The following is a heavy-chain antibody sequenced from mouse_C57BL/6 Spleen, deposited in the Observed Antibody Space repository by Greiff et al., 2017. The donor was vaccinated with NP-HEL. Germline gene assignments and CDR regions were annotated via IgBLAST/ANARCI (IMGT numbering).Heavy chain of an antibody. CDR3: ARRFTTATRYFDV. D-gene: IGHD1-2*01. CDR1: GYTFTDYY. J-gene: IGHJ1*03. V-gene: IGHV1-26*01. Sequence: EVQLQQSGPELVKPGASVKISCKASGYTFTDYYMNWVKQSHGKSLEWIGDINPNNGGTSYNQKFKGKATLTVDKSSSTAYMELRSLTSEDSAVYYCARRFTTATRYFDVWGTGTTVTVSS. CDR2: INPNNGGT.